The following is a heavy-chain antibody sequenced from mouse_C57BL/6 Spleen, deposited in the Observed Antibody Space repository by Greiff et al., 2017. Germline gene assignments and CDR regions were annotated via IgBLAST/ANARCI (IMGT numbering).Heavy chain of an antibody. Sequence: QVQLQQPGAELVKPGASVKLSCKASGYTFTSYWITWVKQRPGQGLEWIGNIYPSNGGTNYNEKFKSKATLTVDKSSSTAYMQLSSLTSEDAAVYYGARFYDRRAMDYWGQGTTVTVSS. CDR1: GYTFTSYW. J-gene: IGHJ4*01. CDR3: ARFYDRRAMDY. CDR2: IYPSNGGT. D-gene: IGHD2-3*01. V-gene: IGHV1-53*01.